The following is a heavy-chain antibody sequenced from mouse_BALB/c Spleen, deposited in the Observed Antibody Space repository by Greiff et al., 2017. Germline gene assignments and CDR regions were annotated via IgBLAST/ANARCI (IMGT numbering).Heavy chain of an antibody. J-gene: IGHJ1*01. CDR2: INPGSSTI. CDR3: ARRTESYWYFDV. CDR1: GFDFSRYW. Sequence: EVKLVESGGGLVQPGGSLNLSCAASGFDFSRYWMSWARQAPGKGQEWIGEINPGSSTINYTPSLKDKFIISRDNAKNTLYLQMSKVRSEDTALYYCARRTESYWYFDVWGAGTTVTVSS. V-gene: IGHV4-2*02.